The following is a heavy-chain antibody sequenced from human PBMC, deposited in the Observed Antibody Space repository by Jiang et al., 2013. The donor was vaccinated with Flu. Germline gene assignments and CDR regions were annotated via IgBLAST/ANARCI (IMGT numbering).Heavy chain of an antibody. CDR2: IRSKAYGGTT. CDR3: TRPSYLWYNWNGGGY. Sequence: SLRLSCTASGFTFGDYAMSWVRQAPGKGLEWVGFIRSKAYGGTTEYAASVKGRFTISRDDSKSIAYLQMNSLKTEDTAVYYCTRPSYLWYNWNGGGYWGQGTLVTVSS. CDR1: GFTFGDYA. J-gene: IGHJ4*02. V-gene: IGHV3-49*04. D-gene: IGHD1-20*01.